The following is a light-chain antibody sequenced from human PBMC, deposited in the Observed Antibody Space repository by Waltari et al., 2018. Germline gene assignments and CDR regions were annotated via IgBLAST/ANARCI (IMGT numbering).Light chain of an antibody. V-gene: IGKV4-1*01. CDR2: WAS. J-gene: IGKJ4*01. Sequence: DIVMTQSPDSLAVSLGERATINCKSSQSVLYSSNNKNYLAWYQQKPGQPPKRLIYWASTRESGVPDRCSGSGSGTDFTLTISSLQAEDVAVYYCQQYYSTPLTFGGGTKVEIK. CDR3: QQYYSTPLT. CDR1: QSVLYSSNNKNY.